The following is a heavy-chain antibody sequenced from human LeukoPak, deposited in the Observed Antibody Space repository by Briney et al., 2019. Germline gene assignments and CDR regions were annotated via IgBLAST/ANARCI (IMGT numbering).Heavy chain of an antibody. Sequence: SETLSLTCAVYGGSFSGYYWSWIRQAPGKGPEWIGEINHSGSTNYNPSLKSRVTISVDTSKNQFSLKLSSVTAADTAVYYCARGAAAGTNNWFDPWGQGTLVTVSS. J-gene: IGHJ5*02. CDR2: INHSGST. D-gene: IGHD6-13*01. CDR1: GGSFSGYY. V-gene: IGHV4-34*01. CDR3: ARGAAAGTNNWFDP.